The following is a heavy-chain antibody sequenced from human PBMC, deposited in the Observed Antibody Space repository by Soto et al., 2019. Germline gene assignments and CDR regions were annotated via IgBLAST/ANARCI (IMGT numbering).Heavy chain of an antibody. CDR3: ASQGLPYFDWSPTPLYYMDV. D-gene: IGHD3-9*01. J-gene: IGHJ6*03. V-gene: IGHV4-34*01. CDR2: INHSGNT. CDR1: GGSFSGYY. Sequence: SETLSLTYAVYGGSFSGYYLSWIRQPPGKGLEWIGEINHSGNTNYNPSLKSRVTISVDKSKNQFSLKLSSVTAADTAVYYCASQGLPYFDWSPTPLYYMDVWGKGTTVTVSS.